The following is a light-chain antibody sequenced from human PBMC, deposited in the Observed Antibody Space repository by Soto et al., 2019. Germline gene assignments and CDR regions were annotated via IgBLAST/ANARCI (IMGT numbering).Light chain of an antibody. J-gene: IGLJ1*01. CDR3: SSYTSSSTLYV. V-gene: IGLV2-14*01. CDR1: SSDVGGYNY. Sequence: QSALTQPASVSGSPGQSTTISCTGTSSDVGGYNYFSWYQQHPGKAPKFMIFEVSNRPSGVSNRFSGSKSGNTASLTISGLQAEDEADYYCSSYTSSSTLYVFGSGTKLTVL. CDR2: EVS.